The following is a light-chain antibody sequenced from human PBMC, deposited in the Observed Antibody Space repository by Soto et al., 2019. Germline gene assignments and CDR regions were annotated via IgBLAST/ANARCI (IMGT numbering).Light chain of an antibody. CDR1: QSVSSY. CDR2: VAS. CDR3: QQRSNWYT. V-gene: IGKV3-11*01. Sequence: EIVLTQSPATLSLSPGERATLSCRASQSVSSYFAWYQQKPGQAPRLLIYVASNRATGLPARFSGSGSGTDSTLAISSLEPEAFAVYYCQQRSNWYTFGQGTKLEIK. J-gene: IGKJ2*01.